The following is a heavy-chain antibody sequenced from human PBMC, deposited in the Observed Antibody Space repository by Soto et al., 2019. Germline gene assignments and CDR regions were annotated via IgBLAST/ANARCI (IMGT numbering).Heavy chain of an antibody. CDR2: IDSSDSYT. CDR1: GYSFTSYW. Sequence: GESLKISCKGSGYSFTSYWISWVRQMPGKGLEWMGRIDSSDSYTNYSPSFQGHVTISADKSISTAYLQWSSLKASDTAMYYCARLRGVYYYDSSGYYAIYYYYGMDVWGRGTTVTVSS. D-gene: IGHD3-22*01. J-gene: IGHJ6*02. CDR3: ARLRGVYYYDSSGYYAIYYYYGMDV. V-gene: IGHV5-10-1*01.